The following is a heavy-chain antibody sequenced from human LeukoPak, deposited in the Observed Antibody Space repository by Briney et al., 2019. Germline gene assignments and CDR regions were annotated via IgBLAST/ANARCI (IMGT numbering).Heavy chain of an antibody. CDR1: GGSISSSSYY. Sequence: SETLSFTCTVSGGSISSSSYYWGWIRQPPWKGLEWIGSIYYGGSTYYNPSLKSRVTISVDASKNQFSLKLSSVTAADTAVYYCARHVITVTTFGFSHYYYYMDVWGKGTTVTVSS. CDR3: ARHVITVTTFGFSHYYYYMDV. V-gene: IGHV4-39*01. J-gene: IGHJ6*03. D-gene: IGHD4-11*01. CDR2: IYYGGST.